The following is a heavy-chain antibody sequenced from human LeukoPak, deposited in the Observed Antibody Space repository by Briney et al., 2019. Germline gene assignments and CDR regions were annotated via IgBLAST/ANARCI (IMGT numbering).Heavy chain of an antibody. V-gene: IGHV3-21*01. CDR3: ARGSGYSYGPTDY. CDR1: GFTFSSYS. Sequence: GGSLRLSCAASGFTFSSYSMNWVRQAPGKGLEWVSSIRSSSSYIYYEDSVKGRFTISRDNAKNSLYLQMNSLRAEDTAVYYCARGSGYSYGPTDYWGQGTLVTVSS. J-gene: IGHJ4*02. CDR2: IRSSSSYI. D-gene: IGHD5-18*01.